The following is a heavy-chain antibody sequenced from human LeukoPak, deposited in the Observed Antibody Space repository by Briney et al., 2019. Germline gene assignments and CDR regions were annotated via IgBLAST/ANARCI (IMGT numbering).Heavy chain of an antibody. J-gene: IGHJ3*02. D-gene: IGHD1-26*01. V-gene: IGHV1-8*01. CDR3: AKDRRGGSYYAATLDI. CDR2: MNPNSGNT. CDR1: GYTFTSYD. Sequence: ASVKVSCKASGYTFTSYDINWVRQATGQGLEWMGWMNPNSGNTGYAQKFQGRVTMTRNTSISTAYMELSSLRSEDTAVYYCAKDRRGGSYYAATLDIWGQGTMVTVPS.